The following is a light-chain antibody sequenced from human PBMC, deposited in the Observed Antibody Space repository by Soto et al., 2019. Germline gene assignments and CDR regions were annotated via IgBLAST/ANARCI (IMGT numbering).Light chain of an antibody. Sequence: EIVLTQSPGTLSLSPGERATLSCRASQSVSSGYLAWYQQKPGQAPRLLIYGASSRATGIPDRFSGSGSGTDFPLTISRLEPEDFAVYYCQQYGNSPLFGQGTKLEIK. CDR3: QQYGNSPL. CDR1: QSVSSGY. CDR2: GAS. J-gene: IGKJ2*01. V-gene: IGKV3-20*01.